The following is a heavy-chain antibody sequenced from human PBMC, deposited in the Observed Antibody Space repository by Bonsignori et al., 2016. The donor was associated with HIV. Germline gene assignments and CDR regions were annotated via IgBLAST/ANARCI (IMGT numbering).Heavy chain of an antibody. CDR2: ISAYNGNT. Sequence: VRQMPGKGLEWMGWISAYNGNTNYAQKLQGRVTMTTDTSTSTAYMELRSLRSDDTAVYYCARVGGRSGSYGVDYWGQGTLVTVSS. V-gene: IGHV1-18*01. CDR3: ARVGGRSGSYGVDY. D-gene: IGHD1-26*01. J-gene: IGHJ4*02.